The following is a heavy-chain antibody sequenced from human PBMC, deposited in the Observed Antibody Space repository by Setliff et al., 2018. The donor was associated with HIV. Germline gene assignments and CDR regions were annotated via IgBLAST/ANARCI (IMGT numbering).Heavy chain of an antibody. CDR2: INPYNGNT. D-gene: IGHD3-10*01. Sequence: ASVKVSCKASGYTFTSYGNSWVRQAPGQGLEWMGWINPYNGNTNYAQKLQGRVTMTTDTSTSTAYMDLRSLRSDDTAIYYCARARLTMNRGVPLAYWYFDLWGRGTLVTVSS. CDR3: ARARLTMNRGVPLAYWYFDL. J-gene: IGHJ2*01. V-gene: IGHV1-18*01. CDR1: GYTFTSYG.